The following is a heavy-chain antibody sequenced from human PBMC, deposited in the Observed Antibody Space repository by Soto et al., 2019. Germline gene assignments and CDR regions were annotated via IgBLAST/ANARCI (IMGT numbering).Heavy chain of an antibody. Sequence: SETLSLTCTVSGGSISSYYWSWIRQPPGKGLEWIGYIYYSGSTNYNPSLKSRVTISVDTSKNQFSLKLSSVTAADTAVYYCARDRCSGGSCYSGYFDYWGQGTLVTVSS. CDR3: ARDRCSGGSCYSGYFDY. CDR2: IYYSGST. V-gene: IGHV4-59*01. J-gene: IGHJ4*02. CDR1: GGSISSYY. D-gene: IGHD2-15*01.